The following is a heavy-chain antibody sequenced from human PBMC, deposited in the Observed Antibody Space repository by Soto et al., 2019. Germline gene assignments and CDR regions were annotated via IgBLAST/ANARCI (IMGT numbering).Heavy chain of an antibody. CDR2: ISYDGSNK. CDR1: GFTFSSYA. D-gene: IGHD2-2*01. V-gene: IGHV3-30-3*01. Sequence: PGGSLRLSCAASGFTFSSYAMHWVRQAPGKGLEWVAVISYDGSNKYYADSVKGRFTISRDNSKNTLYLQMNSLRAEDTAVYYCARDGIVVVPAGNYYYGMDVWGQGTTVTVSS. J-gene: IGHJ6*02. CDR3: ARDGIVVVPAGNYYYGMDV.